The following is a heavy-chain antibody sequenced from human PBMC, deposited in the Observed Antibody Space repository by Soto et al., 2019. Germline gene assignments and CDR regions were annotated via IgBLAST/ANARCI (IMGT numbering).Heavy chain of an antibody. D-gene: IGHD2-21*02. CDR1: GRAISSSGPF. CDR3: ATGPGGEDNGVAVAAHGMYDYFNI. Sequence: SATLSLTCPVSGRAISSSGPFWGWVRQSPGQGLQWLGTTYYSGRIDYTPSLKSRVTISVDTSKNQLSLRLASMTAADTATYRGATGPGGEDNGVAVAAHGMYDYFNIWGQGTRVTVSS. V-gene: IGHV4-39*01. J-gene: IGHJ3*02. CDR2: TYYSGRI.